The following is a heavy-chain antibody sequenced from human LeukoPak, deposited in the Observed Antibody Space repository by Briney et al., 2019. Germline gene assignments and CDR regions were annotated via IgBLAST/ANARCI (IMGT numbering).Heavy chain of an antibody. V-gene: IGHV3-23*01. J-gene: IGHJ4*02. CDR3: AKYRGNVFDY. CDR1: GFTFSSYA. D-gene: IGHD3-10*01. Sequence: PGGSLRLSCAASGFTFSSYAMSWVRQAPGKGLEWVSAISGSGGSTYYADSVKGRFTISRDNSNNTLYLQMNSLGAEDSAVYYCAKYRGNVFDYWGQGTLVTVSS. CDR2: ISGSGGST.